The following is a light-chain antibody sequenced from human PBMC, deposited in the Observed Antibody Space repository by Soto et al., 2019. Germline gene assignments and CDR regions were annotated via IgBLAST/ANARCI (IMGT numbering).Light chain of an antibody. CDR3: QQHT. CDR1: QTISNW. V-gene: IGKV1-5*01. J-gene: IGKJ2*01. CDR2: DAP. Sequence: DIQMTQSPSTLSASVGDRVTITCRASQTISNWLAWYQQKPGKAARLLIYDAPTLESGVPSRFRASASGTEFTLTISSLQPDDFATYYCQQHTFGQGTKVDIK.